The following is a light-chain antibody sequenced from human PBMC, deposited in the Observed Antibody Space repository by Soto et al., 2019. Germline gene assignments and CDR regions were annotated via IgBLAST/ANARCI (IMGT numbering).Light chain of an antibody. J-gene: IGKJ5*01. CDR3: PQYGSSPIT. V-gene: IGKV3-20*01. CDR1: QSVSSSY. Sequence: EIVLTQSPGTLSLSPGERATRSCRASQSVSSSYLAWYQQKPGQAPRHLIYGASSRATGIPDRFSGSGSGTDFTLPISRLGPEDFAVYYCPQYGSSPITFGQGTRLEIK. CDR2: GAS.